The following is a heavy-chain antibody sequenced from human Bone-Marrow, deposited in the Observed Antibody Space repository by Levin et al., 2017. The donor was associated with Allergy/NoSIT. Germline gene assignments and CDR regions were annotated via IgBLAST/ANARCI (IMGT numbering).Heavy chain of an antibody. CDR1: GVTFSSDA. D-gene: IGHD3-10*01. J-gene: IGHJ3*02. CDR3: AKDNLGGLLWFGELGSDGFDI. Sequence: PGGSLRLSCTASGVTFSSDAMSWVRQAPGKGLEWVSTVNSRGTNTYYADSVKGRFFISRDNSKNTLFLQMNSLRAEDTAVYYCAKDNLGGLLWFGELGSDGFDIWGQGTMVTVSS. V-gene: IGHV3-23*01. CDR2: VNSRGTNT.